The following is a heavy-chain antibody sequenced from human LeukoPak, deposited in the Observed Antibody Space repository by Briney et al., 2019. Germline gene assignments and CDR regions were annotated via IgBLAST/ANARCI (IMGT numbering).Heavy chain of an antibody. Sequence: GGSLRLSCAASGFTFSSYAMSWVRQAPGKGLEWVSAIRGSGGSTYYADSGKGRFTISRDNSKNTLYLQMNSLRAEDMAVYYCAKALRDCSSTSCQAPYYYYGMDVWGQGTTVTVSS. D-gene: IGHD2-2*01. CDR1: GFTFSSYA. J-gene: IGHJ6*02. CDR3: AKALRDCSSTSCQAPYYYYGMDV. V-gene: IGHV3-23*01. CDR2: IRGSGGST.